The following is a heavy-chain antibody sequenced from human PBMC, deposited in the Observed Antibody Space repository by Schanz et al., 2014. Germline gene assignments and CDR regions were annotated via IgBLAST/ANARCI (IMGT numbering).Heavy chain of an antibody. CDR1: GFTFGSNA. J-gene: IGHJ4*02. CDR2: ISSDGRNT. D-gene: IGHD1-26*01. CDR3: ARAYTGSYLPLDY. V-gene: IGHV3-64*07. Sequence: EVQLVESGGGLVQSGGSLRLSCAASGFTFGSNAMHWVRQAPGKGLEYVSAISSDGRNTYYADSVKGRFTISRDNSKNTLYLQMGSLRLEDMAVYYCARAYTGSYLPLDYWGQGTQVTVSS.